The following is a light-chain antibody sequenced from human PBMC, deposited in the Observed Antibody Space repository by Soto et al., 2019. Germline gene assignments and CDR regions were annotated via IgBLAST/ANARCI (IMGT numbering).Light chain of an antibody. V-gene: IGKV3-20*01. CDR1: QSVSSSY. CDR3: QQYGSSAPIT. CDR2: GAS. J-gene: IGKJ5*01. Sequence: EIVLTQSPGTLSLSPGASATLSCRASQSVSSSYLAWYQQKPGQAPRLLIYGASTRATGIPARFSGSGSGTDFTLTTSRLEPEDFALYFCQQYGSSAPITFGQGTQLDIK.